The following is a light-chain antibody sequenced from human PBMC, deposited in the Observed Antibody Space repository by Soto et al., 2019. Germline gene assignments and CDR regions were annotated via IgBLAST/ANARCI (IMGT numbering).Light chain of an antibody. CDR3: QQYGSSQFT. V-gene: IGKV3-20*01. CDR1: QSVSSSY. J-gene: IGKJ3*01. CDR2: GAS. Sequence: EILLTQSPGTLSLSPGERATLSCRASQSVSSSYLAWYQQKPGQAPRLLIYGASSRATGIPERFSGSGSGTDFTLTISRLEPEDFAVYYCQQYGSSQFTFGPGTKVDIK.